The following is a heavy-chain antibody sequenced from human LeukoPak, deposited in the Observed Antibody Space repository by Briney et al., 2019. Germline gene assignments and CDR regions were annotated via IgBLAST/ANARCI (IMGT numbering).Heavy chain of an antibody. CDR2: VSGSGDTT. J-gene: IGHJ4*02. D-gene: IGHD3-3*01. CDR1: GFTFSNYA. Sequence: GGSLRLSCAASGFTFSNYAMNWVRQAPGKGLEWVSGVSGSGDTTYYADSVKGRFTISRDNSKNTLFLQMNSLRSDDTAVYYCARYHVYYDFWSGYYSKSTPPTFDYWGQGTLVTVSS. V-gene: IGHV3-23*01. CDR3: ARYHVYYDFWSGYYSKSTPPTFDY.